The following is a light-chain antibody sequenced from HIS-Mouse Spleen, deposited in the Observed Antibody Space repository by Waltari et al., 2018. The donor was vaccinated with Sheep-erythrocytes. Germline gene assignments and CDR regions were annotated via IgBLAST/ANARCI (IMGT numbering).Light chain of an antibody. CDR3: CSYAGSYNHV. CDR1: SSDVGCYNY. J-gene: IGLJ1*01. Sequence: QSALTQPRSVSGSPGQSVTISCTGTSSDVGCYNYVSWSQQHPGKSPKLMIYDVRKRPSGVPDRFSGSKSGNTASLTISGLQAEDEADYYCCSYAGSYNHVFATGTKVTVL. CDR2: DVR. V-gene: IGLV2-11*01.